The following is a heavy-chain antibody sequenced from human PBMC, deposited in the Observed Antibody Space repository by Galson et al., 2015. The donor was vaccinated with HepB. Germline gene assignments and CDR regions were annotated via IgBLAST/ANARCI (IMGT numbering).Heavy chain of an antibody. CDR3: ARDPRSPVSWFDP. J-gene: IGHJ5*02. CDR2: INAGNGNT. CDR1: GYTFTSYA. Sequence: SVKVSCKASGYTFTSYAMHWVRQAPGQRLEWMGWINAGNGNTKYSQKFQGRVTITRDTSASTAYMELSSLRSEDTAVYYCARDPRSPVSWFDPWGQGTLVTVSS. V-gene: IGHV1-3*01.